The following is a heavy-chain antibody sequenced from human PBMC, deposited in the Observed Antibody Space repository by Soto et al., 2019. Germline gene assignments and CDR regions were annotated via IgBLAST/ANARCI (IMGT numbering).Heavy chain of an antibody. J-gene: IGHJ4*02. V-gene: IGHV4-34*01. CDR2: INHSGST. CDR1: GGSFSDYY. D-gene: IGHD5-12*01. CDR3: ARKYSGYDLDY. Sequence: QVQLQQWGAGLLKPSETLSLTCAVYGGSFSDYYWSWIRQPPGKGLEWIGEINHSGSTNYNPSLKSRVAISVDTSKNQFSLKLSSVTAADTAVYYWARKYSGYDLDYWGQGTLVTVSS.